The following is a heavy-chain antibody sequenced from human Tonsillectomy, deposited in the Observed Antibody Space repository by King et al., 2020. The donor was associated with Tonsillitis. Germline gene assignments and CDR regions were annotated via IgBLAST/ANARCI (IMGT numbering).Heavy chain of an antibody. CDR1: GFTFDGYA. CDR3: AKQMLPTPEN. V-gene: IGHV3-23*04. D-gene: IGHD1-14*01. Sequence: EVQLVESGGGLEQPGGSLRLSCTASGFTFDGYAMNWVRQGPGKGLEWVSSISESGTTTHYADSVKGLFTISRDNSKNTLYLQMNSLRVEDTAVYYCAKQMLPTPENWGQGTLVTVSS. CDR2: ISESGTTT. J-gene: IGHJ4*02.